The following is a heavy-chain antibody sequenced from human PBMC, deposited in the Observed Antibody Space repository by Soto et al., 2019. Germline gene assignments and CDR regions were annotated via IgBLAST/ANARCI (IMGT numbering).Heavy chain of an antibody. CDR2: TRNKANSYTT. D-gene: IGHD6-19*01. J-gene: IGHJ3*02. CDR3: ARVGSGWFDAFDI. Sequence: EVQLVESGGGLVQPGGSLRLSCAASGFTFSDHYMDWVRQAPGKGLEWVGRTRNKANSYTTEYAASVKGTFTISRDDSKNSLYLQMNSLKTEDTAVYYCARVGSGWFDAFDIWGQGTMVTVSS. V-gene: IGHV3-72*01. CDR1: GFTFSDHY.